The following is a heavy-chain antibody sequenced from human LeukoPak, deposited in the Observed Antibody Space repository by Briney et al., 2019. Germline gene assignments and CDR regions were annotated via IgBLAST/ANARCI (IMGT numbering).Heavy chain of an antibody. J-gene: IGHJ3*02. CDR3: ARDSNDSSGYYYVPDAFDI. Sequence: GGSLRLSCAASGFTFSGYGMQWFRQAPGKGLEWVAVIWYDGSIKYYGDSVKGRFTISRDNSKNTLYLQMNSLRAEDTAVYYCARDSNDSSGYYYVPDAFDIWGQGTMVTVSS. CDR1: GFTFSGYG. CDR2: IWYDGSIK. V-gene: IGHV3-33*01. D-gene: IGHD3-22*01.